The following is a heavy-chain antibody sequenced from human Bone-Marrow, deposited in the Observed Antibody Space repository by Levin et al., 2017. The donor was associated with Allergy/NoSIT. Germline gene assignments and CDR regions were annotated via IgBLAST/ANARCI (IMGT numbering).Heavy chain of an antibody. D-gene: IGHD1-26*01. CDR2: ISSSGSTI. V-gene: IGHV3-11*01. Sequence: PGGSLRLSCAASGFTFSDYYMSWIRQAPGKGLEWVSYISSSGSTIYYADSVKGRFTISRDNAKNPLYLQMNSLRAEDTAVYYCAGARSGGYSRHRYYLDYWGQGTVVTVSS. J-gene: IGHJ4*02. CDR3: AGARSGGYSRHRYYLDY. CDR1: GFTFSDYY.